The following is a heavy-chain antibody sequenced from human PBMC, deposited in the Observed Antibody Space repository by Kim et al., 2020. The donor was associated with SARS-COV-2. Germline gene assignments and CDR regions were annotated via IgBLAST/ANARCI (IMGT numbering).Heavy chain of an antibody. CDR1: GGSISSYY. V-gene: IGHV4-4*07. Sequence: SETLSLTCTVSGGSISSYYWSWIRQPAGKGLEWIGRIYTSGSTNYNPSLKSRVTMSVDTSKNQFSLKLSSVTAADTAVYYCACSGWEGAEYFQHWGQGTLVTVSS. J-gene: IGHJ1*01. CDR3: ACSGWEGAEYFQH. D-gene: IGHD6-19*01. CDR2: IYTSGST.